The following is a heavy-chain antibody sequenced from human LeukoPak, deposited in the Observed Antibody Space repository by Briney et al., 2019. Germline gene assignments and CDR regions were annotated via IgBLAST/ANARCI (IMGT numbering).Heavy chain of an antibody. CDR1: GGSIINSC. CDR2: IYSSVRP. CDR3: ARAPSGCGGTCPFDF. V-gene: IGHV4-59*10. D-gene: IGHD2-15*01. J-gene: IGHJ4*02. Sequence: SPTLSLTLSVVGGSIINSCSGSIRQRAGEGLWCVGRIYSSVRPNNNTLPKSQVTMSLDTSKKQFSLKLTSVTAADTAVYYCARAPSGCGGTCPFDFWGQGTLVTVSS.